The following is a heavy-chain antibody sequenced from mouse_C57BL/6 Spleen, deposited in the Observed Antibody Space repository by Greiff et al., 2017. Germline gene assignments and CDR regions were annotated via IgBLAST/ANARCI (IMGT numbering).Heavy chain of an antibody. Sequence: VHVKQSVAELVRPGASVKLSCTASGFNIKNTYMHWVKQRPEQGLEWIGRIDPANGNTKYAPKFQGKATTTADTSSNTAYLQLSSLTSEDTVIYYCAAALDSSGYPWFAYWGQGTLVTVSA. CDR2: IDPANGNT. CDR1: GFNIKNTY. J-gene: IGHJ3*01. V-gene: IGHV14-3*01. CDR3: AAALDSSGYPWFAY. D-gene: IGHD3-2*02.